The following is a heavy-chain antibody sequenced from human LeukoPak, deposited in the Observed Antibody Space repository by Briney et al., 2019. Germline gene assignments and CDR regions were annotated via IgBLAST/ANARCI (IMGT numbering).Heavy chain of an antibody. CDR2: IYYSGST. D-gene: IGHD1-7*01. Sequence: SETLSLTCTVSGGSISSSSYYWGWIRQPPGKGLEWIGSIYYSGSTYYNPSLKSRVTISVDTSKNQFSLQLNSVTPEDTAVYYCARTWSAEEYNWNYEVDYWGQGTLVTVSS. J-gene: IGHJ4*02. CDR3: ARTWSAEEYNWNYEVDY. CDR1: GGSISSSSYY. V-gene: IGHV4-39*01.